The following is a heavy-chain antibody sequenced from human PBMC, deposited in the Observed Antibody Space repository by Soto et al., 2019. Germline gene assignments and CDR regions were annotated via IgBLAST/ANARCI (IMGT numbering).Heavy chain of an antibody. Sequence: QVQLVQSGAEVKKPGSSVKVSCKASGGTFSSYAISWVRQAPGQGLEWMGGIIPIFGTANYAQKFQGRVTITAEESTSTAYMELSSLRSEDTAVYYCARVGGYYDSSGYSPPTGWFDPWGQGTLVTVSS. CDR3: ARVGGYYDSSGYSPPTGWFDP. V-gene: IGHV1-69*01. J-gene: IGHJ5*02. D-gene: IGHD3-22*01. CDR2: IIPIFGTA. CDR1: GGTFSSYA.